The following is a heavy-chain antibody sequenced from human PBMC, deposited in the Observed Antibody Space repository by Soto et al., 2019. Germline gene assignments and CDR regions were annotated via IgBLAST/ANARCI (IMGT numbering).Heavy chain of an antibody. CDR1: GDSISNLDYF. D-gene: IGHD7-27*01. V-gene: IGHV4-30-4*01. Sequence: SETLSLTCSVSGDSISNLDYFWAWIRQPPGQALEYIGYIYKSATTYYNPSFESRVAISVDTSKSQFALNVTSVTAADTAVYFCARGRYCLTGRCFPNWFDSWGQGALVTVSS. J-gene: IGHJ5*01. CDR3: ARGRYCLTGRCFPNWFDS. CDR2: IYKSATT.